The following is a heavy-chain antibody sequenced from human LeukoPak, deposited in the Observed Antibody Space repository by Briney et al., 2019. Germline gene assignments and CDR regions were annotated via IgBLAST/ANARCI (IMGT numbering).Heavy chain of an antibody. Sequence: ASVKVSCKASGYTFTGYYMHWVRQAPGQGLEWMGWINPNSGGTNYAQKFQGRVTMTRDTSISTAYMELSRLRSDDTAVYYCARDYDSSGYSHLDYWGQGTLVTVSS. V-gene: IGHV1-2*02. CDR1: GYTFTGYY. CDR2: INPNSGGT. CDR3: ARDYDSSGYSHLDY. D-gene: IGHD3-22*01. J-gene: IGHJ4*02.